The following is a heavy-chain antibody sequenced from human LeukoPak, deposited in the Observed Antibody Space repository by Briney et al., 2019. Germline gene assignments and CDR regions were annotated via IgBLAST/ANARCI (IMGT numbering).Heavy chain of an antibody. Sequence: SETLSLTCTVSGGSISGYFWSCIRQPPGKGLEFIGYVYYNGATLYSPSLKSRVTMSVDTSKNQSSLKLSSVTAADTAVYYCARHDPVGHYQHGMDVWGQGTTVIVSS. CDR3: ARHDPVGHYQHGMDV. V-gene: IGHV4-59*08. J-gene: IGHJ6*02. CDR1: GGSISGYF. CDR2: VYYNGAT. D-gene: IGHD1-26*01.